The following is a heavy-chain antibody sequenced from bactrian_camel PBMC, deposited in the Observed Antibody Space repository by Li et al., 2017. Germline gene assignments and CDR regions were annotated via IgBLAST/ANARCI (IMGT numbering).Heavy chain of an antibody. D-gene: IGHD5*01. CDR3: VTDLRGWAPELFTY. V-gene: IGHV3-2*01. CDR2: IYGDSRTI. CDR1: GFTFSDVT. J-gene: IGHJ4*01. Sequence: VQLVESGGGLVQPGGSLRLSCAASGFTFSDVTMSWVRQTPGKGLEWVSTIYGDSRTIYYADSMEGRFTISRDNAKNTVYLQMDSLKSEDTALYFCVTDLRGWAPELFTYWGQGTQVTVS.